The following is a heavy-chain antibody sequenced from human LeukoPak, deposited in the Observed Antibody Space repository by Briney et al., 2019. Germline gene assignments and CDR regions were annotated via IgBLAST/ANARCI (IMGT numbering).Heavy chain of an antibody. Sequence: HPGGSLRLSCAASGFTFSSYAMSWVRQAPGKGLEWVSAISGSGGSTYYADSVKGRFTISRDNSKNTLYLQMNSLRAEDTAVYYCATIPGDIVVVVAAFDYWGQGTLVTVSS. CDR2: ISGSGGST. J-gene: IGHJ4*02. D-gene: IGHD2-15*01. CDR3: ATIPGDIVVVVAAFDY. V-gene: IGHV3-23*01. CDR1: GFTFSSYA.